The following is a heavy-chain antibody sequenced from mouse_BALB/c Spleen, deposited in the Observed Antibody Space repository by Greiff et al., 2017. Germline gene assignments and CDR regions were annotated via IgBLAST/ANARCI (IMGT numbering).Heavy chain of an antibody. CDR3: AREGGGSFDY. CDR2: IDPSDSET. Sequence: VQLQQSGPQLVRPGASVKISCKASGYSFSSYWMHWVKQRPGQGLEWIGMIDPSDSETRLNQKFKDKATLTVDKSSTTAYMQLSSPTSEDSAVYYCAREGGGSFDYWGQGTTLTVSS. CDR1: GYSFSSYW. V-gene: IGHV1S127*01. D-gene: IGHD1-1*02. J-gene: IGHJ2*01.